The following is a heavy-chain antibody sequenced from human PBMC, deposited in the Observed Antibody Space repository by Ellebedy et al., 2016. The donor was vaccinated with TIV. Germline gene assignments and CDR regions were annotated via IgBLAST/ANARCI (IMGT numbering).Heavy chain of an antibody. CDR3: ARVSYYDFWSGYYTGWFDP. D-gene: IGHD3-3*01. V-gene: IGHV4-59*01. J-gene: IGHJ5*02. CDR1: GGSISSYY. CDR2: IYYSGST. Sequence: SETLSLTXTVSGGSISSYYWSWVRQPPGKGLEWIGYIYYSGSTNYNPSLKSRVTISVDTSKNQFSLKLSSVAAADTAVYYCARVSYYDFWSGYYTGWFDPWGQGTLVTVSS.